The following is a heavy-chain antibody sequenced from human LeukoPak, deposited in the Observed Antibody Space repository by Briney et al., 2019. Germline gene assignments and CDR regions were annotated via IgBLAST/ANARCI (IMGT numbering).Heavy chain of an antibody. J-gene: IGHJ4*02. CDR1: GGSFSGYY. CDR2: INHSGST. D-gene: IGHD3/OR15-3a*01. V-gene: IGHV4-34*01. CDR3: ARDFSTALGGY. Sequence: SETLSLTCAVYGGSFSGYYWSWIRQPPGKGLEWIGEINHSGSTNYNPSLKSRVTISVDTSKNQFSLKLSSVTAADTAVYYCARDFSTALGGYWGQGTLVTVSS.